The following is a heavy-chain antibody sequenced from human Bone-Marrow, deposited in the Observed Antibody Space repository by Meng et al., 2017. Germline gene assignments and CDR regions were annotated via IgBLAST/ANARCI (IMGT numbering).Heavy chain of an antibody. D-gene: IGHD2-2*01. CDR1: GGTFSSYT. Sequence: ASVKVSCKASGGTFSSYTISWVRQAPGQGLEWMGRINPNSGGTNYAQKFQGRVTMTRHTSISTAYTELSRLRSDDTAVYYCARLRSSTRGWFDPWGQGTLVTVSS. V-gene: IGHV1-2*06. CDR2: INPNSGGT. J-gene: IGHJ5*02. CDR3: ARLRSSTRGWFDP.